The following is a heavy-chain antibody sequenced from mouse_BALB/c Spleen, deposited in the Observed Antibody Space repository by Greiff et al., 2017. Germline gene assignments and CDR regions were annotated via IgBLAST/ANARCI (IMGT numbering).Heavy chain of an antibody. Sequence: EVQLVESGPGLVKPSQSLSLTCTVTGYSITSDYAWNWIRQFPGNKLEWMGYISYSGSTSYNPSLKSRISITRDTSKNQFFLQLNSVTTEDTATYYCARDYYGSSYPFAYWGQGTLVTVSA. CDR3: ARDYYGSSYPFAY. CDR1: GYSITSDYA. J-gene: IGHJ3*01. V-gene: IGHV3-2*02. D-gene: IGHD1-1*01. CDR2: ISYSGST.